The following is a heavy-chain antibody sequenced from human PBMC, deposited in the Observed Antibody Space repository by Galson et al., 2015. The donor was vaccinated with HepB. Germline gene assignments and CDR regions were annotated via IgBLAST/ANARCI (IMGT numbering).Heavy chain of an antibody. CDR1: GFTFTSYA. D-gene: IGHD4-17*01. V-gene: IGHV3-23*01. CDR2: INPAGDDT. CDR3: TTYYGDYEIWGVDAFDI. Sequence: SLRLSCAASGFTFTSYAMSWVCQAPGKGLEWVSAINPAGDDTYYADSVKGRFTISRDNSKNTLYLQMNSLKTEDTAVYYCTTYYGDYEIWGVDAFDIWGQGTMVTVSS. J-gene: IGHJ3*02.